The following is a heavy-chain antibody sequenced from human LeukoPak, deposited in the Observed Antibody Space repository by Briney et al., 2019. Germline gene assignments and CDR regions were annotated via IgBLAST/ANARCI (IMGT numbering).Heavy chain of an antibody. V-gene: IGHV1-8*03. Sequence: ASVKVSCKASGYTFTGYYMQWVRQAPGQGLEWMGWINPNSGNTGYAQKFQGRVTITRNTSISTAYMELSSLRSEDTAVYYCARNFRAGSWGHYYYYMDVWGKGTTVTVSS. D-gene: IGHD6-13*01. J-gene: IGHJ6*03. CDR2: INPNSGNT. CDR1: GYTFTGYY. CDR3: ARNFRAGSWGHYYYYMDV.